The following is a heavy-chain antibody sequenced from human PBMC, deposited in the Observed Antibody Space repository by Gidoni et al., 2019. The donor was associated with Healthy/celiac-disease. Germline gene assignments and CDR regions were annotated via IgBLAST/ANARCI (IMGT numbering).Heavy chain of an antibody. CDR3: AHRPAYCSGGSCYSP. CDR2: IYWDDDK. V-gene: IGHV2-5*02. J-gene: IGHJ4*02. Sequence: QITLKESGPTLVKPTQTLPLTCTFSGFSLSHSGVGVGWIRPPPGKAREWLALIYWDDDKRYSPSLKSRLTSTKDTSKNQGVLTMTNMDPVDTATYYCAHRPAYCSGGSCYSPWGQGTLVTVSS. D-gene: IGHD2-15*01. CDR1: GFSLSHSGVG.